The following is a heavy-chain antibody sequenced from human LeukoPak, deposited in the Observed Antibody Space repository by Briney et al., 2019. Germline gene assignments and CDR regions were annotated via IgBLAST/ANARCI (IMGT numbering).Heavy chain of an antibody. CDR2: IRYDGSDK. Sequence: PGRSLRLSCAASGFTFSSYGMHWVRQPPGKGLEWVAVIRYDGSDKYYADSVKGRFTISRDNSKNTLYLQLNSLRAEDTAVYYCAKDREGVPADYWGQGTLVTVSS. J-gene: IGHJ4*02. CDR1: GFTFSSYG. CDR3: AKDREGVPADY. D-gene: IGHD2-2*01. V-gene: IGHV3-33*06.